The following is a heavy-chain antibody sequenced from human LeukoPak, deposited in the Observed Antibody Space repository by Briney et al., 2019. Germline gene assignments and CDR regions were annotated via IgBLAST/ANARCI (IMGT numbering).Heavy chain of an antibody. CDR3: ASGHLVPAAMDY. CDR1: GFTVSSNY. CDR2: IYSGGST. J-gene: IGHJ4*02. V-gene: IGHV3-66*01. Sequence: RGSLRLSCAASGFTVSSNYMSWVRQAPGKGLEWVSVIYSGGSTYYADSVKGRFTISRDNSKNTLYLQMNSLRAEDTAVYYCASGHLVPAAMDYWGQGTLVTVSS. D-gene: IGHD2-2*01.